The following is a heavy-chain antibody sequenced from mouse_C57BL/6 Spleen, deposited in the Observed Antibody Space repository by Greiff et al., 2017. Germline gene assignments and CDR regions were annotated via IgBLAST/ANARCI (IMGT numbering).Heavy chain of an antibody. CDR2: IYPRDGST. J-gene: IGHJ2*01. Sequence: QLQQSDAELVKPGASVKISCKVSGYTFTDHTIHWMKQRPEQGLEWIGYIYPRDGSTKYNEKFKGKATLTADKSSSTAYMQLNSLTSEDSAVYVCARRGYDGYSYYFDYWGQGTTLTVSS. D-gene: IGHD2-3*01. CDR1: GYTFTDHT. CDR3: ARRGYDGYSYYFDY. V-gene: IGHV1-78*01.